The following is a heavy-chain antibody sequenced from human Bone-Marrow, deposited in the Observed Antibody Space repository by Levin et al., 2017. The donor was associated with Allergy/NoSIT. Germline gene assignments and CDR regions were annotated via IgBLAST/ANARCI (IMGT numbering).Heavy chain of an antibody. J-gene: IGHJ4*02. CDR2: IWYDGSNK. CDR1: GFTFSIYG. CDR3: ARDGGRGIYYGVDY. V-gene: IGHV3-33*01. Sequence: GESLKISCAASGFTFSIYGMHWVRQAPGKGLEWVAVIWYDGSNKYYADSVKGRFTISRDNSKNTLYLQMNSLRAEDTAVYYCARDGGRGIYYGVDYWGQGTLVTVSS. D-gene: IGHD1-26*01.